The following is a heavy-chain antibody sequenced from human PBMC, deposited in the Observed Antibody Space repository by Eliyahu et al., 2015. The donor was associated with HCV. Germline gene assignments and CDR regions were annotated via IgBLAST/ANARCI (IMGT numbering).Heavy chain of an antibody. CDR2: VSYDGGKQ. J-gene: IGHJ6*02. CDR3: VLGHSGSYWSEHYGLDV. CDR1: GPQFNIYG. Sequence: QVKLVESGGSVVQPGSSLRLSCAAPGPQFNIYGFHWVRQVPGKGLDWVAHVSYDGGKQFYADSVKGRFTISKDNSRETLYLEMKTLRVEDTGVYYCVLGHSGSYWSEHYGLDVWGQGTTVTVSS. D-gene: IGHD1-26*01. V-gene: IGHV3-33*05.